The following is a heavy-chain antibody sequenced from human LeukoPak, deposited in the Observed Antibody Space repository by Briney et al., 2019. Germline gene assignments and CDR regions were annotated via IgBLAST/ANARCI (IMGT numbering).Heavy chain of an antibody. Sequence: GGSLSLSCAASGFTFSNYAVSWVRQASGKGLEWVSVIYSGGSTYYADSVKGRFTISRDNSKNTLYLQMNSLRAEDTAVYYCASLVVTPPKYYYYMDVWGKGTTVTVSS. CDR2: IYSGGST. V-gene: IGHV3-66*02. CDR3: ASLVVTPPKYYYYMDV. CDR1: GFTFSNYA. J-gene: IGHJ6*03. D-gene: IGHD3-22*01.